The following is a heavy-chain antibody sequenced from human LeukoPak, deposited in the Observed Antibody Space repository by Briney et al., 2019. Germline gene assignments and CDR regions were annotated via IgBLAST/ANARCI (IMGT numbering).Heavy chain of an antibody. CDR1: GGSFSGYY. CDR3: ARQGTAYNWNDRPIDY. CDR2: INHSGST. Sequence: SETLSLTCAVYGGSFSGYYWSWIRQPPGKGLEWIGEINHSGSTNYNPSLKSRVTISVDTSKNQFSLKLSSVTAADTAVYYCARQGTAYNWNDRPIDYWGQGTLVTVSS. D-gene: IGHD1-1*01. J-gene: IGHJ4*02. V-gene: IGHV4-34*01.